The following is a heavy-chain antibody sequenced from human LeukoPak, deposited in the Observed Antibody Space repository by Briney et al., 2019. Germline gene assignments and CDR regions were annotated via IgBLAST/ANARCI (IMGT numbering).Heavy chain of an antibody. CDR3: ARDGHDYGDLTPSFDY. CDR1: GGSISSGDYY. J-gene: IGHJ4*02. CDR2: IYYSGST. V-gene: IGHV4-30-4*01. D-gene: IGHD4-17*01. Sequence: SETLSLTCTVSGGSISSGDYYWSWIRQPPGKGLEWIGYIYYSGSTYYNPSLKSRVTISVDTSKNRFSLKLSSVTAADTAVYYCARDGHDYGDLTPSFDYWGQGTLVTVSS.